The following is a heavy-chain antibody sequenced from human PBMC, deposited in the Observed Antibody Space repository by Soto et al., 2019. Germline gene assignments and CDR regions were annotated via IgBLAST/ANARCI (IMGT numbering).Heavy chain of an antibody. Sequence: SETLSLTCSVSGGSIRDYFWTWVRQPPGKGLEWIGYISSSGTINYNSSLKSRVTISLDTSRNHFSLKLTSVTTADTGVYFCARDRKLVIPGNYYYYGMDVWGQGTTVTVS. CDR2: ISSSGTI. CDR3: ARDRKLVIPGNYYYYGMDV. D-gene: IGHD3-10*01. CDR1: GGSIRDYF. J-gene: IGHJ6*02. V-gene: IGHV4-59*12.